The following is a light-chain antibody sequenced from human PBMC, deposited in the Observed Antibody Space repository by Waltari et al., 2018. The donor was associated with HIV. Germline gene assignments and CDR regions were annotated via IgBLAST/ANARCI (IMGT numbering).Light chain of an antibody. CDR1: RSDLGLYNL. Sequence: QYALTQPASVSGPLGQSISISCSGSRSDLGLYNLVSWYQVSPGKAPKLIIHEVNKRPSGVSDRFSGSKSGKTASLTISGLQTEDEADYYCCSYAGDSNYVFGTGTKVTVL. J-gene: IGLJ1*01. CDR2: EVN. V-gene: IGLV2-23*02. CDR3: CSYAGDSNYV.